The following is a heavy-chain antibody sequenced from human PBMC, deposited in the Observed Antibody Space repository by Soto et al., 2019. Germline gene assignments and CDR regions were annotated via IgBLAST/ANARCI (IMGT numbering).Heavy chain of an antibody. V-gene: IGHV1-18*01. CDR2: ISPYTDDP. CDR3: GSVNPGAGAGSPP. CDR1: GNTFTNFG. J-gene: IGHJ5*02. Sequence: QGQLVQSGVEVKKPGASVKVSCSASGNTFTNFGVTWVRLAPGQGLEWMGWISPYTDDPSYAQKFQGRVTMTIDKPPSKAYWDRRSRQSAETAGNYGGSVNPGAGAGSPPWGRGPLVTVS. D-gene: IGHD3-10*01.